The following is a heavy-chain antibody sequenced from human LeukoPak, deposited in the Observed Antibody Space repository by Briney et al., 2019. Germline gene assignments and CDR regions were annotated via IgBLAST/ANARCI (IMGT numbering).Heavy chain of an antibody. D-gene: IGHD3-22*01. J-gene: IGHJ4*02. CDR2: IRYDGSNK. CDR3: AKDSGGYYYDSSGYMI. V-gene: IGHV3-30*02. CDR1: GFTFSSYG. Sequence: GGSLRLSCAASGFTFSSYGMHWVRQAPGKGLEWVAFIRYDGSNKYYADSVKGRFTISRDNSKNTLYLQMNSLRAEDTAVYYCAKDSGGYYYDSSGYMIWGQGTLVTVSS.